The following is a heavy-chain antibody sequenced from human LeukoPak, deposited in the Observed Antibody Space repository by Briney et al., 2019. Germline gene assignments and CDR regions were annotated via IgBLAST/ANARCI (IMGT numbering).Heavy chain of an antibody. CDR2: ISAYNGNT. Sequence: ASVKVSCKASGYTFTSYGISWVRQAPRQGLGWMGWISAYNGNTNYAQKLQGRVTMTTDTSTSTAYMELRSLRSDDTAVYYCARFLGYCSSTSCYVPSSYYYYYGMDVWGQGTTVTVSS. CDR3: ARFLGYCSSTSCYVPSSYYYYYGMDV. J-gene: IGHJ6*02. CDR1: GYTFTSYG. D-gene: IGHD2-2*01. V-gene: IGHV1-18*01.